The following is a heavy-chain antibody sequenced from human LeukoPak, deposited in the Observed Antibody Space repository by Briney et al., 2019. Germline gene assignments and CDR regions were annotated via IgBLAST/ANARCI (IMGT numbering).Heavy chain of an antibody. CDR1: GYTFTSYG. V-gene: IGHV1-18*01. CDR3: ARYSVVVVAATPASDYYYGMDV. D-gene: IGHD2-15*01. Sequence: ASVKVSCKASGYTFTSYGISWVRQAPGQGLEWMGWISAYNGNTIYAQKLQGRVTMTTDTSTSTAYLELKSLRSDDTAVHYCARYSVVVVAATPASDYYYGMDVWGQGTTVTVSS. J-gene: IGHJ6*02. CDR2: ISAYNGNT.